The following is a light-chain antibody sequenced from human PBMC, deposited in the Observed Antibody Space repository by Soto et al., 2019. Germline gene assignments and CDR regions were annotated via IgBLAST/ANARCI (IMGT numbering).Light chain of an antibody. V-gene: IGLV1-47*01. J-gene: IGLJ3*02. CDR3: AACDDSLSGPV. CDR1: SSNIGSNY. Sequence: QSVLTQPPSASGTPGQRVTISCSGSSSNIGSNYVYWYQQLPGTAPKLLIYRNNQRPSGVPDRFSGSKSGTSASLAISGLRSEDEADYYCAACDDSLSGPVFGGGTKLPS. CDR2: RNN.